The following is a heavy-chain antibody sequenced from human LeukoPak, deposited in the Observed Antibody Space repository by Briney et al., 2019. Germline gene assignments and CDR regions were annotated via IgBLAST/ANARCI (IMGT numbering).Heavy chain of an antibody. V-gene: IGHV4-59*08. J-gene: IGHJ4*02. Sequence: PSETLSLTCTVSGGSISSYYWSWIRQPPGKGLEWIGYIYYSGSTNYNPSLKSRVTISVDTSKNQFSLKLSSVTAADTAVYYCARLQRRRDGYSPIDYWGQGTLVTVSS. CDR3: ARLQRRRDGYSPIDY. D-gene: IGHD5-24*01. CDR1: GGSISSYY. CDR2: IYYSGST.